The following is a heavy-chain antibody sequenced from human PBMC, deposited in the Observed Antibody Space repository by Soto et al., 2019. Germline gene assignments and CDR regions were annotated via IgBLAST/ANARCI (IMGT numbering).Heavy chain of an antibody. CDR2: IKSETDGATT. Sequence: EVQLVESGGGLVKPGGSLRLSCAASGFTFSNAWMNWVRRAPGKGLEWFGRIKSETDGATTDYPAPVKGRFTISRDDSKNTLYLQMNSLKTEDTGVYYCTTPLHSGSYFADYWGQGTLVTVSS. D-gene: IGHD1-26*01. CDR1: GFTFSNAW. J-gene: IGHJ4*02. CDR3: TTPLHSGSYFADY. V-gene: IGHV3-15*01.